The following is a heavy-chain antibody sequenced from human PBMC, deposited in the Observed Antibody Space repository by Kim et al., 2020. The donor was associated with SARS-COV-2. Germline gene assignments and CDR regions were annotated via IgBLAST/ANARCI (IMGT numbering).Heavy chain of an antibody. Sequence: SETLSLTCTVSGGSISSYYWSWIRQPPGKGLEWIGYIYYSGSTNYNPSLKSRVTISVDTSKNQFSLKLSSVTAADTAVYYCARVAAVAGIYYYYYYYMDV. CDR1: GGSISSYY. CDR3: ARVAAVAGIYYYYYYYMDV. J-gene: IGHJ6*03. D-gene: IGHD6-19*01. V-gene: IGHV4-59*01. CDR2: IYYSGST.